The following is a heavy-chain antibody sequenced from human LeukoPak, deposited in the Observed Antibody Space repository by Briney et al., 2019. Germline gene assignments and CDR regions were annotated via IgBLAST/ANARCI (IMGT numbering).Heavy chain of an antibody. V-gene: IGHV3-48*04. J-gene: IGHJ4*02. Sequence: GGSLRLSCAASGFTFSSYSMNWVRQAPGKGLEWVSYIRSSSNIIYYADSVKGRFTISRDNTKNSLYLQMNSLRAEDTAVYYCAKYGGLYGDYAPPFDYWGQGTLVTVSS. CDR2: IRSSSNII. CDR1: GFTFSSYS. CDR3: AKYGGLYGDYAPPFDY. D-gene: IGHD4-17*01.